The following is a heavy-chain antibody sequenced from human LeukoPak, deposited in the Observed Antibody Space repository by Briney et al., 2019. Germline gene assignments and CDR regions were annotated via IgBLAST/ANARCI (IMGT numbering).Heavy chain of an antibody. CDR3: VRDFRSVDY. CDR1: GFIFSFYC. CDR2: ICPDGTGI. J-gene: IGHJ4*02. Sequence: GGSLRLSCAASGFIFSFYCMHWVRQAPGKGPMWVSRICPDGTGISYADSVKARFTTSRDNAKNTVYLQMNSLREEDTAVYYCVRDFRSVDYWGQGTLVTVSS. V-gene: IGHV3-74*01.